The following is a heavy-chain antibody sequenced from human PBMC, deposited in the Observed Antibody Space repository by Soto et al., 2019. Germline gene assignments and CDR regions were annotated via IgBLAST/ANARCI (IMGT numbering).Heavy chain of an antibody. CDR3: ARVWGGAFDF. CDR1: GGSIRSYN. V-gene: IGHV4-4*08. D-gene: IGHD3-10*01. Sequence: PSETLSLTCTVSGGSIRSYNWNWIRQPPGKGLEWIGYVYSSGSTNYNPSLKSRVTISVDTSRNQFSLKLSSVTAADTAVYYCARVWGGAFDFWGQGTRVTVSS. CDR2: VYSSGST. J-gene: IGHJ3*01.